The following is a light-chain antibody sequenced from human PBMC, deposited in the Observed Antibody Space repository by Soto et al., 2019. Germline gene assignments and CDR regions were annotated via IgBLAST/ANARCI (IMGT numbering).Light chain of an antibody. CDR3: QQSYSTPQT. J-gene: IGKJ1*01. CDR2: AAS. V-gene: IGKV1-39*01. Sequence: DIQITQSPSSLSASVRDRVTITCRASQSISSYLNWYQQKPGKAPKLLIYAASSLQSGVPSRFSGSGSGTDFTLTISSLQPEDFATYYCQQSYSTPQTFGQGTKVDIK. CDR1: QSISSY.